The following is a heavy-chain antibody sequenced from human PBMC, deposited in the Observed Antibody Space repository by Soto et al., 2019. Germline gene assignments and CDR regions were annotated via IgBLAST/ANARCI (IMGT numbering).Heavy chain of an antibody. D-gene: IGHD3-16*01. CDR3: AKDHDWGSYYRALDY. J-gene: IGHJ4*02. CDR1: GFTLSNYA. Sequence: EVQLLESGGGLVRPGGSLRLSCAVSGFTLSNYAMTWVRQAPGKGLEWVSAFSGSGGTTYYADSVKGRFTISRDNSKNTLYLQMNSLTAEDTAIYYCAKDHDWGSYYRALDYWGQGTQVTVSS. CDR2: FSGSGGTT. V-gene: IGHV3-23*01.